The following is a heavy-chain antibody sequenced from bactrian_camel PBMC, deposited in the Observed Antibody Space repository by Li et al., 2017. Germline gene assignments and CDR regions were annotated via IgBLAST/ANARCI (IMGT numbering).Heavy chain of an antibody. D-gene: IGHD7*01. V-gene: IGHV3-2*01. J-gene: IGHJ6*01. CDR1: GFTFSNHY. CDR3: AADSAVVPGEELQPDFSY. CDR2: MLSDGSNT. Sequence: HVQLVESGGGLVRPGGSLRLSCVASGFTFSNHYMSWIRQVPGKGLEWVSSMLSDGSNTYYADSVKGRFTISQDHVKNTMYLQMNSLKPEDTGTYFCAADSAVVPGEELQPDFSYWGQGTQVTVS.